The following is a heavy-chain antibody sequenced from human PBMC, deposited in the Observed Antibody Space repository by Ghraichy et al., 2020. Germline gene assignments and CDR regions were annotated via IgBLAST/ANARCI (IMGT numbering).Heavy chain of an antibody. D-gene: IGHD3-10*01. CDR1: GGSISSSNW. Sequence: SETLSLTCAVSGGSISSSNWWSWVRQPPGKGLEWIGEIYHSGSTNYNPSLKSRVTISVDKSKNQFSLKLSSVTAADTAVYYCARGRRVRLWQGAWFDPWGQGTLVTVSS. V-gene: IGHV4-4*02. J-gene: IGHJ5*02. CDR2: IYHSGST. CDR3: ARGRRVRLWQGAWFDP.